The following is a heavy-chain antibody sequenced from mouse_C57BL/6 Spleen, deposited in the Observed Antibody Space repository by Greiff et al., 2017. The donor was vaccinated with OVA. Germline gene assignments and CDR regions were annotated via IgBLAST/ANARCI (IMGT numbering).Heavy chain of an antibody. CDR2: IDPSDSDT. CDR1: GYTFTSYW. Sequence: QVQLQQPGAELVRPGSSVKLSCKASGYTFTSYWMHWVKQRPIQGLEWIGNIDPSDSDTYYHQKFKDKATLTVDKSSSTAYMQLRSLTSEDSAVYCCAREGSGYPLAYWGQGTSVTVSS. V-gene: IGHV1-52*01. D-gene: IGHD3-2*02. J-gene: IGHJ4*01. CDR3: AREGSGYPLAY.